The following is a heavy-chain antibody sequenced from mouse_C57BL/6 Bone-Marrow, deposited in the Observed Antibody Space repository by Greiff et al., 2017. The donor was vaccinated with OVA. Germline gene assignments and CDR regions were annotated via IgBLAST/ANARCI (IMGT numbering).Heavy chain of an antibody. CDR1: GFTFSSYA. CDR2: ISSGGDYI. Sequence: EVQGVESGEGLVKPGGSLKLSCAASGFTFSSYAMSWVRQTPEKRLEWVAYISSGGDYIYYADTVKGRFTISRDNARNTLYLQMSSLKSEDTAMYYCARGLLWIWYVDGWGTGTTITVSS. J-gene: IGHJ1*03. D-gene: IGHD2-1*01. CDR3: ARGLLWIWYVDG. V-gene: IGHV5S21*01.